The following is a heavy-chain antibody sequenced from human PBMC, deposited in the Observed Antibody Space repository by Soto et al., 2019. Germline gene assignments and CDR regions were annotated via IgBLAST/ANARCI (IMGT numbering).Heavy chain of an antibody. CDR2: ISYDGSNE. D-gene: IGHD4-17*01. Sequence: QVLLVESGGGVGHPGRSLRLSCAASGFTFRRYAMHWVRQAPGKGLEWVAVISYDGSNEYYTDSMKGRFAISRDNSRNTLYLQVNRLTVEDTDVYYCARENYGDYYFDYWGQGTLVTVPS. J-gene: IGHJ4*02. CDR1: GFTFRRYA. V-gene: IGHV3-30*09. CDR3: ARENYGDYYFDY.